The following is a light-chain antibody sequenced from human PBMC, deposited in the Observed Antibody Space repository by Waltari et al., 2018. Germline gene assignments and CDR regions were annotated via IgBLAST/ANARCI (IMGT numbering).Light chain of an antibody. V-gene: IGKV1-12*01. CDR2: SAS. J-gene: IGKJ4*01. CDR1: QGISNW. Sequence: DIQMTQSPSSVSASVGDRVTITCRASQGISNWLAWYQQKPGKAPNLLVYSASNLQSGVPSRFSGSGSGTDFTLTISSLQPEDFATYYCQQTSTFPVTFGGGTEVEL. CDR3: QQTSTFPVT.